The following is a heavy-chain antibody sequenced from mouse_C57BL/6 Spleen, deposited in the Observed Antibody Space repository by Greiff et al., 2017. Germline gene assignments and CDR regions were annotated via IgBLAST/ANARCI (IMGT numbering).Heavy chain of an antibody. CDR3: ARGDYDGFYYFDY. CDR2: IWSGGST. J-gene: IGHJ2*01. CDR1: GFSLTSYG. D-gene: IGHD1-2*01. V-gene: IGHV2-2*01. Sequence: QVQLKESGPGLVQPSQSLSITCTVSGFSLTSYGVHWVRQSPGKGLEWLGVIWSGGSTDYNAAFISRLSISKDNSKSQVFFKMNSLQADDTAIYYCARGDYDGFYYFDYWGQGTTLTVSS.